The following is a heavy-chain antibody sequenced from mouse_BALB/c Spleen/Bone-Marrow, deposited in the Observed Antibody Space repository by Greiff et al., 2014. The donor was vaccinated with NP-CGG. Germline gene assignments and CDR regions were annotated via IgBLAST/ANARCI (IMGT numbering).Heavy chain of an antibody. V-gene: IGHV5-6-4*01. D-gene: IGHD2-4*01. J-gene: IGHJ2*01. Sequence: DVQLQESGGGLVKPGGSLKLSCAASGFTFSAYSMSWVRQTPEKRLEWVATISSGGHDTYYPDSVKGRFTISRGNAKNTLYLQMNGLKSVDSAVYYCSKDGGYDYSYYFDYWGQGTTLTVSS. CDR2: ISSGGHDT. CDR3: SKDGGYDYSYYFDY. CDR1: GFTFSAYS.